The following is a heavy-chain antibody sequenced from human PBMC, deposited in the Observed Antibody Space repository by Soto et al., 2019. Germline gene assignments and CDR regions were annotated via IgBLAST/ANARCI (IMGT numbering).Heavy chain of an antibody. CDR3: ARAGLYCSSTSCYAEYFQH. J-gene: IGHJ1*01. D-gene: IGHD2-2*01. CDR1: GFTVSSNY. V-gene: IGHV3-53*04. Sequence: GESLKISCAASGFTVSSNYMSWVRQAPGKGLEWVSVIYSGGSTYYADSVKGRFTISRHNSKNTLYLQMNSLRAEDTAVYYCARAGLYCSSTSCYAEYFQHWGQGTLVTVSS. CDR2: IYSGGST.